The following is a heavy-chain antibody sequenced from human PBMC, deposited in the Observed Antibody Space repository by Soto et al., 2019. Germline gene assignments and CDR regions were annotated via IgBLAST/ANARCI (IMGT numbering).Heavy chain of an antibody. V-gene: IGHV4-31*03. Sequence: PSETLSLTCTVSGGSISSGGYYWSWIRQHPGKGLEWIGYIYYSGSTYYNPSLKSRVTISVDTSKNQFSLKLSSVTAADTAVYYCARGPRGGYCSSTSCYGAIYGIDVWGQGTTVTVSS. J-gene: IGHJ6*02. CDR3: ARGPRGGYCSSTSCYGAIYGIDV. CDR2: IYYSGST. CDR1: GGSISSGGYY. D-gene: IGHD2-2*01.